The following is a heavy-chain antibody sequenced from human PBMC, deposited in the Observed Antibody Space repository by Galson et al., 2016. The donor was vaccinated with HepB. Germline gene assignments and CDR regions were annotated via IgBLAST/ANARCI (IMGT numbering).Heavy chain of an antibody. CDR3: PRPGGLGWSDAFDI. CDR2: ITSSSGTI. D-gene: IGHD3-16*01. CDR1: GSSLSSYS. J-gene: IGHJ3*02. Sequence: SLRLSCAASGSSLSSYSMNWVRQAPGKGLEWVSYITSSSGTIFYADSVLGRFHISRDNAKNSLYLQMNSLRDEHTDVYYCPRPGGLGWSDAFDIWGQGTRVTVSS. V-gene: IGHV3-48*02.